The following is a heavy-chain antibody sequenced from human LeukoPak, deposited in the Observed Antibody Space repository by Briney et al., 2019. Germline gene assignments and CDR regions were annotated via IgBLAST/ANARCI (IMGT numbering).Heavy chain of an antibody. CDR2: IRYDGSNR. CDR3: ARAAYSSSWPNYYFYYYMDV. J-gene: IGHJ6*03. D-gene: IGHD6-13*01. CDR1: GFTFSSFG. V-gene: IGHV3-30*02. Sequence: PGGSLRLSCAASGFTFSSFGIHWVRQAPGKGLEWVAFIRYDGSNRYYADSVKGRFTMSRDNSKNTLYLQMNSLRAEDTAVYYCARAAYSSSWPNYYFYYYMDVWGKGTTVTVSS.